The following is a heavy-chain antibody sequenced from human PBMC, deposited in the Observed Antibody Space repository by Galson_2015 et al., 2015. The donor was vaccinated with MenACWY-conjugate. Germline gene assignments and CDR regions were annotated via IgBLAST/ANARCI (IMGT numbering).Heavy chain of an antibody. CDR3: ARDLYGSYAIDY. CDR1: GFTFITCD. Sequence: SLRLSCAASGFTFITCDMNWVRQAPGKGLEWVSYISSSSSTIYYAGSMKGRFTISRDNAKNSLYLEMNSLRAEDTAVYYCARDLYGSYAIDYWGQGTLVTVSS. D-gene: IGHD4-17*01. CDR2: ISSSSSTI. J-gene: IGHJ4*02. V-gene: IGHV3-48*04.